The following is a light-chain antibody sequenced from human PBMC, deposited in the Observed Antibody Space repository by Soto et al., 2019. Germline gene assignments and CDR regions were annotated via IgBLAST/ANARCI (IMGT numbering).Light chain of an antibody. Sequence: QSVLTQPSSLSVSPGQLITISCTGTSSDVGGYNYVSWYQHHPGKAPKLMIYDVSNRPSGVSNRFSGSKSGNTASLTISGLQPEDEADYYCCSYTTSNTRQIVFGTGTQLTV. J-gene: IGLJ1*01. CDR2: DVS. V-gene: IGLV2-14*03. CDR3: CSYTTSNTRQIV. CDR1: SSDVGGYNY.